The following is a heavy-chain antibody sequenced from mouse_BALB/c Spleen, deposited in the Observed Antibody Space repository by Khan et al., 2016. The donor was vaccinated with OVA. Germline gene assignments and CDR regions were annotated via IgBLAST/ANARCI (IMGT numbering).Heavy chain of an antibody. CDR2: ISYSGST. J-gene: IGHJ4*01. D-gene: IGHD4-1*01. CDR3: ASELGRYYAMDY. Sequence: EVQLQESGPGLVKPSQSLSLTCTVAGYSITSDYAWNWIRQFPGNKLEWMGYISYSGSTGYNPSLKSRISITRVTSKNKFFLQLNSVTTEDTATYYCASELGRYYAMDYWGQGTSVTVSS. CDR1: GYSITSDYA. V-gene: IGHV3-2*02.